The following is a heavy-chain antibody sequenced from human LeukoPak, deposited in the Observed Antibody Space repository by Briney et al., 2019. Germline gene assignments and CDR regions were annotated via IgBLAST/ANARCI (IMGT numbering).Heavy chain of an antibody. D-gene: IGHD3-10*01. CDR1: GYSFTGYY. CDR2: INPDSGGT. Sequence: VASVKVSCKASGYSFTGYYVHWVRQAPGQGLEWMGWINPDSGGTNFAQKFQGRVAMTRDTSISTAYMQLSRLPSDDTAVYYCARDAISRGIIDYWGQGTLVTVSS. CDR3: ARDAISRGIIDY. V-gene: IGHV1-2*02. J-gene: IGHJ4*02.